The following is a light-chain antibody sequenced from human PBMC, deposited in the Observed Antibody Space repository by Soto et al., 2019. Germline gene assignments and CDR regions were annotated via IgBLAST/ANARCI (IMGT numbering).Light chain of an antibody. CDR2: AAS. CDR1: QGISSY. CDR3: QQLNSYPRT. Sequence: DIQLTQSPSFLSASVGDRVPITCRASQGISSYLAWYQQKPGKAPKLLIYAASTLQSGVPSRFSGSGSGTEFTLTICSLQPEDFATYYCQQLNSYPRTFGQGTKVEIK. V-gene: IGKV1-9*01. J-gene: IGKJ1*01.